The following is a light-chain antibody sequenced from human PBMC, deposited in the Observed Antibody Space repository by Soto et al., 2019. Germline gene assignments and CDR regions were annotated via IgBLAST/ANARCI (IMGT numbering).Light chain of an antibody. Sequence: QSALTRAAAVSGSPGQSSTISCTGTSIDVGHPYNYVSWYQQYPGKPPKLLILGVSNRPSGISGRFSGSKSGNTASLTISGLQPEDEADYYCMSYIASTATHWVLGGGTKVTVL. J-gene: IGLJ3*02. CDR1: SIDVGHPYNY. V-gene: IGLV2-14*03. CDR3: MSYIASTATHWV. CDR2: GVS.